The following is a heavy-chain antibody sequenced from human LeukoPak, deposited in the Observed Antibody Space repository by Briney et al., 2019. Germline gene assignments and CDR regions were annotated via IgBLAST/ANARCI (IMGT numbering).Heavy chain of an antibody. J-gene: IGHJ6*02. Sequence: GASVKVSCKASGYTFPNYGINWVRQAPGQGLEWMGWISGYNGNTNYAQKLQGRVTLTTDTSTSTAYMELRSLRSDDTAVYYCAREGTYYYDSSGYAGPYYYGMDVWGQGTTVTVFS. V-gene: IGHV1-18*01. D-gene: IGHD3-22*01. CDR1: GYTFPNYG. CDR2: ISGYNGNT. CDR3: AREGTYYYDSSGYAGPYYYGMDV.